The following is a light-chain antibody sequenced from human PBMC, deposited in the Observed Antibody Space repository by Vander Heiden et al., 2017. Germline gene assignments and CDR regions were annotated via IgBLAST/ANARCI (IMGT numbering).Light chain of an antibody. V-gene: IGKV3-20*01. J-gene: IGKJ2*01. CDR1: QSVTNNF. Sequence: EIVLTQSPGTLSLSPGERATLSCRASQSVTNNFLAWYQQKPGQAPRLLIYGASNRATGIPDRFSGSGSGTDFTLTISRLEPEDFAVYYCQQYGSSPNTFDQGTKLEIK. CDR2: GAS. CDR3: QQYGSSPNT.